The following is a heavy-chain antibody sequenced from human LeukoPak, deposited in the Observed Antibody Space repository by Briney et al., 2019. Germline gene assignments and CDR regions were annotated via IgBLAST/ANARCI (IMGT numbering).Heavy chain of an antibody. Sequence: PGGSLRLSCAASGFTFSSYSMNWVRQAPGKGLEWVSYISSSSSTIYYADSVKGRFTISRDNAKNSLNLQMYSLRAEDTAVYYCVRQQTSHGNFDYWGQGTLVTVSS. CDR2: ISSSSSTI. CDR1: GFTFSSYS. V-gene: IGHV3-48*01. J-gene: IGHJ4*02. D-gene: IGHD1-26*01. CDR3: VRQQTSHGNFDY.